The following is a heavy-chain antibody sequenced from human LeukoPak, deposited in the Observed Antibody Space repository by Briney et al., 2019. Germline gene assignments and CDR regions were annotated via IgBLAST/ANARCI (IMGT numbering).Heavy chain of an antibody. D-gene: IGHD3-9*01. CDR1: GFTFSSYG. Sequence: GGSLRLSCAASGFTFSSYGMHWVRQAPGKGLEWVAVISYDGSNKYYADSVKGRFTVSRDNSKNTLYLQMNSLRSEDTAVYYCARVKPIRRYFDAKYYFDYWGQGTLVTVSS. J-gene: IGHJ4*02. CDR3: ARVKPIRRYFDAKYYFDY. V-gene: IGHV3-30*03. CDR2: ISYDGSNK.